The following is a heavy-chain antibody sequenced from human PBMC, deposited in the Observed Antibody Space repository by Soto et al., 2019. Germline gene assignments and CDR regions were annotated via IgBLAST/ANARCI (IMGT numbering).Heavy chain of an antibody. D-gene: IGHD3-16*02. J-gene: IGHJ4*02. Sequence: ASVKDSCKASGYTFTSYDINWVRQATRQGLEWMGWMNPNSGNTGYAQKFQGRVIMTRNTSISTAYMEMGSLRSEDTAVYYCAREGDYVWGSYRYTTGGIGYWGQGTLVTVSS. V-gene: IGHV1-8*01. CDR1: GYTFTSYD. CDR3: AREGDYVWGSYRYTTGGIGY. CDR2: MNPNSGNT.